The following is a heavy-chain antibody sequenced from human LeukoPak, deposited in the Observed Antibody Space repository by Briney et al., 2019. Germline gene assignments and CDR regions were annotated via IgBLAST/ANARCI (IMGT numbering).Heavy chain of an antibody. CDR1: GFTFTNYR. V-gene: IGHV3-30*02. CDR2: IQDDGSGQ. CDR3: ARDFEWSFDY. Sequence: GGSLRLSCVASGFTFTNYRMHWVRQAPGEGLEWVSFIQDDGSGQTYADSVKGRFTFSRDNSKNTLYLQMNSLRPDDTAVYYCARDFEWSFDYWGQGTLLTVSS. D-gene: IGHD3-3*01. J-gene: IGHJ4*02.